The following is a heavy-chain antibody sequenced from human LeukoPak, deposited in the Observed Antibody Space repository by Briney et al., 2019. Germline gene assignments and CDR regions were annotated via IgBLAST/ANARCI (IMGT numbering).Heavy chain of an antibody. D-gene: IGHD2-21*02. CDR3: AKEGYCSGDCSRWLDP. V-gene: IGHV3-23*01. CDR1: GLPFSNSA. CDR2: FSGPGERT. Sequence: GGSLRLSCGASGLPFSNSAMSWVRQAPGRGLEWVSSFSGPGERTYYADSVRGRFTISRDNSNNTLYLQMSSLRVEDTAVYYCAKEGYCSGDCSRWLDPWGQGTLVTVSS. J-gene: IGHJ5*02.